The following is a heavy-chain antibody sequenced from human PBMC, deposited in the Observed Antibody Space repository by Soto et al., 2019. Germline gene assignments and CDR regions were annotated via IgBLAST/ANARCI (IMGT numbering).Heavy chain of an antibody. CDR2: ISGSGGST. D-gene: IGHD2-15*01. J-gene: IGHJ6*02. CDR1: GFTFSSYA. Sequence: EVQLLESGGGLVQPGGSLRLSCAASGFTFSSYAMSWVRQAPGKGLEWVSVISGSGGSTYYADSVKGRFTISRDNAKNPLYLQMNSLGVEDTAVYYGDCGRGGYYYDGMDVWGQGTTVTLSS. V-gene: IGHV3-23*01. CDR3: DCGRGGYYYDGMDV.